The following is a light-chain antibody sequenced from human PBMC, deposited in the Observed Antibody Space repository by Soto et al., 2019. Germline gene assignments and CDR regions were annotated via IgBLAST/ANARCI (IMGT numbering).Light chain of an antibody. CDR1: QSVISSY. V-gene: IGKV3D-7*01. Sequence: PGERVTLSCRASQSVISSYLTWYQQKPGQAPRLLIYGASTRATGIPARFSGSGSGTDFTLTISSLQPEDFATYYCQQLNSYPRTFGQGTKVEIK. CDR2: GAS. CDR3: QQLNSYPRT. J-gene: IGKJ1*01.